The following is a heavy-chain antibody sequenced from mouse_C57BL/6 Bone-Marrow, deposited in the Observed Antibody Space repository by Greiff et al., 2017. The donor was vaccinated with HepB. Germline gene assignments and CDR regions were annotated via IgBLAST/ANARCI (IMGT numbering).Heavy chain of an antibody. CDR2: IDPENGDT. Sequence: DVQLQESGAELVRPGASVKLSCTASGFNIKDDYMHWVKQRPEQGLEWIGWIDPENGDTEYASKFQGKATITADTSSNTAYLQLSSLTAEDTAVYNCTIYYGYDLAWFAYWGQGTLVTVSA. D-gene: IGHD2-2*01. CDR1: GFNIKDDY. J-gene: IGHJ3*01. V-gene: IGHV14-4*01. CDR3: TIYYGYDLAWFAY.